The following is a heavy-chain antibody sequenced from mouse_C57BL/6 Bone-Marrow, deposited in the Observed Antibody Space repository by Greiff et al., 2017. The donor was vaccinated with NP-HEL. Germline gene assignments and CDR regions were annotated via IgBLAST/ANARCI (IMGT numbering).Heavy chain of an antibody. Sequence: VQLQQSGAELARPGASVKLSCKASGYTFTSYGISWVKQRTGQGLEWIGEIYPRSGNTYYNEKFKGQATLTADNSSSTAYMELRSLTSEDSAVYFCARRGGGGNYYFDYWGQGTTLTVSS. J-gene: IGHJ2*01. D-gene: IGHD2-1*01. V-gene: IGHV1-81*01. CDR2: IYPRSGNT. CDR1: GYTFTSYG. CDR3: ARRGGGGNYYFDY.